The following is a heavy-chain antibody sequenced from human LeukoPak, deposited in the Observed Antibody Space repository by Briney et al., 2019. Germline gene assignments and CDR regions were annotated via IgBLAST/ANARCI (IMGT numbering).Heavy chain of an antibody. D-gene: IGHD5-12*01. CDR1: GGSFSGYY. CDR2: IYSGGNT. V-gene: IGHV3-53*01. Sequence: PSETLSLTCAVYGGSFSGYYMSWVRQAPGKGLEWVSVIYSGGNTYYADSVRGRFTISRDNSKNTLYLQMNSLRVEDTAVYYCARDRAGGYDVFDYWGQGTLVTVSS. J-gene: IGHJ4*02. CDR3: ARDRAGGYDVFDY.